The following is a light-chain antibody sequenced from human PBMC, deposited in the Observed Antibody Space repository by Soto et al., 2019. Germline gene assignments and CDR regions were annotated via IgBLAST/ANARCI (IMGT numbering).Light chain of an antibody. CDR1: QSVSSN. J-gene: IGKJ1*01. Sequence: EIVMTQSPATLSVSPGERATLSCSSSQSVSSNLAWYQQKPGQAPRLLIYGASTRATGIPARFSGSGSGKEFTLTISSLQSEDFAVYYCQQYNNWPPWTFGQGTKVDIK. CDR3: QQYNNWPPWT. CDR2: GAS. V-gene: IGKV3-15*01.